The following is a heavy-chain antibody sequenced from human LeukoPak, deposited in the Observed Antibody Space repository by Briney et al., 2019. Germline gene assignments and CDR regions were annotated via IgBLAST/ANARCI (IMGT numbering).Heavy chain of an antibody. Sequence: SVKVSCKVSGYTLTELSMHWVRQAPGQGLEWMGGIIPIFGTANYAQKFQGRVTITTDESTSTAYMELSSLRSEDTAVYYCARGRRGPYSSGPYYYYYMDVWGKGTTVTVSS. D-gene: IGHD6-19*01. CDR3: ARGRRGPYSSGPYYYYYMDV. CDR1: GYTLTELS. CDR2: IIPIFGTA. J-gene: IGHJ6*03. V-gene: IGHV1-69*05.